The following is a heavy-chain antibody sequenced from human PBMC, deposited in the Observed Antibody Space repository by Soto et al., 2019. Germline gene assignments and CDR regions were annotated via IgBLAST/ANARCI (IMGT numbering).Heavy chain of an antibody. Sequence: SVNRACKASGGTFSSYAISWVRQAPGQGLEWMGGIIPIFGTANYAQKFQGRVTITADESTSTAYMELSSLRSEDTAVYYCARERWLQIGESDYADHRGR. CDR1: GGTFSSYA. CDR3: ARERWLQIGESDYADH. D-gene: IGHD4-17*01. J-gene: IGHJ2*01. CDR2: IIPIFGTA. V-gene: IGHV1-69*13.